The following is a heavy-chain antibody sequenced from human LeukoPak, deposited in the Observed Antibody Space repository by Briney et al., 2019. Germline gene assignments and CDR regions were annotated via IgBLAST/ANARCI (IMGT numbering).Heavy chain of an antibody. D-gene: IGHD3-16*01. Sequence: VESLKIPCKGSGYSFPNYWIGWVRPMPGKGLEWMGIIYPGDSDTIYSPSFQGQVTISADKSLSSAYLQWSRLKASDTAMYYCATHQSTFGTGVGYYFDYWGRGTLVTVSS. CDR3: ATHQSTFGTGVGYYFDY. CDR1: GYSFPNYW. J-gene: IGHJ4*02. V-gene: IGHV5-51*01. CDR2: IYPGDSDT.